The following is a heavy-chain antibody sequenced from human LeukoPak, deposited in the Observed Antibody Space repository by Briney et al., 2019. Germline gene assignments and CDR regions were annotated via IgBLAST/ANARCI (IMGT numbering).Heavy chain of an antibody. CDR2: MSSSDDGR. Sequence: GGSLRLSCATSGFSFSSYAMSWVRQAPGKGLEWVSAMSSSDDGRYYADSVKGRLTISRDNSKNTLYLQMNSLRAEDTAVYYCARDGYNHFDYWGQGTLVTVSS. CDR3: ARDGYNHFDY. V-gene: IGHV3-23*01. J-gene: IGHJ4*02. CDR1: GFSFSSYA. D-gene: IGHD5-24*01.